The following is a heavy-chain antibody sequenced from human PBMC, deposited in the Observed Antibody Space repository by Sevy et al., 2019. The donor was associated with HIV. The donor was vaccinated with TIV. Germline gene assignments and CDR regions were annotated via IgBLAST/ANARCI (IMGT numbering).Heavy chain of an antibody. V-gene: IGHV4-59*08. CDR2: IYNNIGST. D-gene: IGHD2-2*01. Sequence: SETLSLTCSVSDDSINSYYWSWIRQPPGKGLEWIGYIYNNIGSTSYNPSLTSRVTISVDTSKNHFSLKLTSVTAAETAIYYCARGAVVIGTAATPVLDFWGLGSLVTVSS. J-gene: IGHJ4*02. CDR1: DDSINSYY. CDR3: ARGAVVIGTAATPVLDF.